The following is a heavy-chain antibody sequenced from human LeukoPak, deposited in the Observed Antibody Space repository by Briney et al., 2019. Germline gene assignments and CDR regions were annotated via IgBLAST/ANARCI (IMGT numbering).Heavy chain of an antibody. CDR3: TRGVLPARFDS. J-gene: IGHJ5*01. Sequence: ASVKVSCKASGYTFTGYYMHWVRQAPGQGLEWMGWMNPNSGNTGYAQKFQGRVTITRNTSISTAYMELSSLRSEDTAVYYCTRGVLPARFDSWGQGTLVTVSS. V-gene: IGHV1-8*03. D-gene: IGHD2-2*01. CDR2: MNPNSGNT. CDR1: GYTFTGYY.